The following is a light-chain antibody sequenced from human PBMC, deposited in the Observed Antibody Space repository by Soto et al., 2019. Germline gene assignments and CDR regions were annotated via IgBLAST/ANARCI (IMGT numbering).Light chain of an antibody. CDR1: SSDVGGYNY. CDR3: SSYTSSRILVV. J-gene: IGLJ2*01. Sequence: QSALTQPASVSGSPGQSITISCTGTSSDVGGYNYVSWYQHHPGKAPKLMIYEVSNRPSGVSNRFSGSKSGNTASLTISGLQAEDEADYYCSSYTSSRILVVFGGGTKLTVL. CDR2: EVS. V-gene: IGLV2-14*01.